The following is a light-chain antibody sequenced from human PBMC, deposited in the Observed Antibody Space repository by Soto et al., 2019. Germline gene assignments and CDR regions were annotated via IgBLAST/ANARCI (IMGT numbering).Light chain of an antibody. CDR3: QLRNNCLWT. CDR2: DAS. J-gene: IGKJ1*01. CDR1: QSVGSF. Sequence: EIVLTQSPATLSLSPGERATLSCRASQSVGSFLAWYQQKPGQAPRLLIYDASNRATGIPARFSGSGSGTDFTLTISSLEPEDFAVYYCQLRNNCLWTFGQGTKVEI. V-gene: IGKV3-11*01.